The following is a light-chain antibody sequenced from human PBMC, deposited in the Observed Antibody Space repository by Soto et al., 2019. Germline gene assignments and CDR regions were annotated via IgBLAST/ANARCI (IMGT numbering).Light chain of an antibody. CDR1: QGISTY. V-gene: IGKV1-27*01. Sequence: DIQMTQSPSSLSASVGDRVTITCRASQGISTYLAWYQQKPGNVPKLLIHAASTLQSGVPSRFSGSGSGTDFTLTISSLQPEDVATYYCQKYNSVPLTFGGGTKVEIK. CDR2: AAS. J-gene: IGKJ4*01. CDR3: QKYNSVPLT.